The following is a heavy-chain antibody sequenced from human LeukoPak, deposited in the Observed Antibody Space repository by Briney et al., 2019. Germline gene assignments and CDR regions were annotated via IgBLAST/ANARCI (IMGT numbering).Heavy chain of an antibody. D-gene: IGHD3-10*01. J-gene: IGHJ3*02. Sequence: QTGGSLRLSCAASGFTFSSYAMSWVRQAPGKGLEWVSGMSRSGGSTYYADSVKGRFTISRDNSKNTLNLQMSSLRGEDTAVYYCAKDHTYYGSPHAFDMWGQGTMVTVSS. CDR3: AKDHTYYGSPHAFDM. CDR2: MSRSGGST. V-gene: IGHV3-23*01. CDR1: GFTFSSYA.